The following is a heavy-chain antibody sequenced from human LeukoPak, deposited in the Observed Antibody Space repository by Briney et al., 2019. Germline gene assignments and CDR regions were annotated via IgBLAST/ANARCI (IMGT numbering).Heavy chain of an antibody. CDR2: ISSSSSYR. J-gene: IGHJ4*02. V-gene: IGHV3-11*05. Sequence: GGSLRLSCAASGFTFSDYYMSWIRQAPGKGLGWVSYISSSSSYRDYADSVKGRFTISRDNSKNTLYLQMNSLRAEDTAVYYCARERYSYGRRGFDYWGQGALVTVSS. D-gene: IGHD5-18*01. CDR1: GFTFSDYY. CDR3: ARERYSYGRRGFDY.